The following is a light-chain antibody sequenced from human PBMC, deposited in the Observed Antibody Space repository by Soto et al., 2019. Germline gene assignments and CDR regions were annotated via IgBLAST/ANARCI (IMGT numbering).Light chain of an antibody. CDR2: ENN. CDR3: GTWDSSLSAGV. Sequence: QSVLTQPPSVSAAPGQKVTISCSGSSSNIGTNYVSWYQHLPGTAPKLLIYENNKRPSGIPDRFSGSKSGTSATLGITGLQTGDEADFYCGTWDSSLSAGVLGTGTKGTVL. V-gene: IGLV1-51*01. J-gene: IGLJ1*01. CDR1: SSNIGTNY.